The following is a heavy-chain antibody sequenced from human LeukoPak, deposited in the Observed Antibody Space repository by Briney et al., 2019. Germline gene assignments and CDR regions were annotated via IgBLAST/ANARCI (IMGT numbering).Heavy chain of an antibody. V-gene: IGHV3-30*18. CDR3: AKMWWSGYPQGVDY. CDR1: GFTFSRYA. J-gene: IGHJ4*02. D-gene: IGHD3-3*01. CDR2: ISYDGSNK. Sequence: GRSLRLSCAASGFTFSRYAMHWVRQAPGKGLEWVALISYDGSNKYYVDSAKGRFTISRDNSKYTLYLQMNSLGAEDTAVYYCAKMWWSGYPQGVDYWGQGTLVTVSS.